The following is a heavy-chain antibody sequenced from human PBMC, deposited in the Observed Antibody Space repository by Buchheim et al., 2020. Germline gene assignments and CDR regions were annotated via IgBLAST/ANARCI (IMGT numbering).Heavy chain of an antibody. V-gene: IGHV4-61*02. Sequence: QVQLQESGPGLVKPSQTLSLTCTVSGGSISSGSYYWSWIRQPAGKGLEWIGRIYTSGSTNYNPSLKSRVTISVDTSKNQFSLKLSSVTAADTAVYYCARGAYCSSTSCSSYWGQGTL. CDR1: GGSISSGSYY. CDR3: ARGAYCSSTSCSSY. D-gene: IGHD2-2*01. J-gene: IGHJ4*02. CDR2: IYTSGST.